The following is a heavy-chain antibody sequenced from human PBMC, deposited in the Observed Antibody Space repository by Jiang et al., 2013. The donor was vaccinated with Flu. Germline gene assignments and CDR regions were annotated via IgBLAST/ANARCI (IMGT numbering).Heavy chain of an antibody. V-gene: IGHV7-4-1*02. CDR1: GYTFISYS. J-gene: IGHJ1*01. CDR3: ARRSPTDY. CDR2: INPNTGNP. Sequence: VQSGSELKKPGASVKISCKASGYTFISYSINWVRQAPGQGLEWMGWINPNTGNPIYAQGFTGRFVFSLDTSVSTAYLQINNLEAEDTAVYYCARRSPTDYWGQGTLVTVSS. D-gene: IGHD4-17*01.